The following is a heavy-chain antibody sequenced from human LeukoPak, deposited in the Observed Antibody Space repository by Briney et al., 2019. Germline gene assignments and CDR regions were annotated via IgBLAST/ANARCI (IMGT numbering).Heavy chain of an antibody. CDR2: VDPRSGIT. V-gene: IGHV1-2*02. D-gene: IGHD3-9*01. CDR1: GYTFTDYY. J-gene: IGHJ4*02. Sequence: GASVKVSCKASGYTFTDYYIHWVRRAPGQGLEWMGWVDPRSGITKCTQKFQGRVTMTRDTSINTVYVDLSGLTFDDTAVYYCPTDNYGMLDYWGQGTLVTVSS. CDR3: PTDNYGMLDY.